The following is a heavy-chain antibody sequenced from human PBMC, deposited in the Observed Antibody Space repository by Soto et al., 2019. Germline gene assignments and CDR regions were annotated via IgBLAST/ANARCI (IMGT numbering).Heavy chain of an antibody. V-gene: IGHV1-8*01. CDR3: AARNYDFWSGYLSHWFDP. CDR1: GYTFTSYD. Sequence: QVQLVQSGAEVKKPGASVKVSCKASGYTFTSYDINWVRQATGQGLEWMGWMNPNSGNTGYAQKVQGRVTMTRNNSISTAYMELSSLRSEDTAVYYCAARNYDFWSGYLSHWFDPWGQGTLVTVSS. J-gene: IGHJ5*02. CDR2: MNPNSGNT. D-gene: IGHD3-3*01.